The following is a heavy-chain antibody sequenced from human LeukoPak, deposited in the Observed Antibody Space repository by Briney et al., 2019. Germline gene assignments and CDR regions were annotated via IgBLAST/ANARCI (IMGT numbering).Heavy chain of an antibody. CDR2: TSGSGGST. CDR1: GFTFAGYG. CDR3: TRELGYCSSTSCTSSNDY. V-gene: IGHV3-23*01. Sequence: GGSLRLSCAASGFTFAGYGMSWVRQAPGKGLEWVSATSGSGGSTYYADSVKGRFTISRDNSKNSLYLQMNSLRAEDTAVYYCTRELGYCSSTSCTSSNDYWGQGTLVTVSS. J-gene: IGHJ4*02. D-gene: IGHD2-2*01.